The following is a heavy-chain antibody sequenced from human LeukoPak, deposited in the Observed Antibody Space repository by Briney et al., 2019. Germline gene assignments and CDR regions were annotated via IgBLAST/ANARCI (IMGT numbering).Heavy chain of an antibody. D-gene: IGHD1-26*01. J-gene: IGHJ4*02. CDR2: INKDGGEK. V-gene: IGHV3-7*03. CDR3: VKDSPPRYSGSPPAY. Sequence: SGGSLRLSCAASGFTFSSYSMNWVRQAPGKGLEWVANINKDGGEKYYVDSVKGRFTISRDNAKNSLYLQMNSLRADDTAVYYCVKDSPPRYSGSPPAYWGQGTLVTVSS. CDR1: GFTFSSYS.